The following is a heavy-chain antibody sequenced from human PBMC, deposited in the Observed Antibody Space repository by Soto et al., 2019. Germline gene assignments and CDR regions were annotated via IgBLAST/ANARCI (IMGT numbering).Heavy chain of an antibody. CDR2: MSYDGTTK. V-gene: IGHV3-30-3*01. CDR3: AREVLWSRYFDY. J-gene: IGHJ4*02. Sequence: QVQLVESGGGVVQPGRSLRLSCAASGFIFSNYVMYWVRQAPGKGLEWVAFMSYDGTTKSYADSVKGRFTISRDNSQNTLYLKMNSLRPEDTGVYYRAREVLWSRYFDYWGQGTLVTVSS. CDR1: GFIFSNYV. D-gene: IGHD3-10*01.